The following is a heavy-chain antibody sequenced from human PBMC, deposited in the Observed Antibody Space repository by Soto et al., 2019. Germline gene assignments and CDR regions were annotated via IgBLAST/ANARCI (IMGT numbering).Heavy chain of an antibody. D-gene: IGHD2-15*01. CDR2: IYYSGST. CDR1: GGSISSYY. Sequence: SETLSLTCTVSGGSISSYYWSWIRQPPGKGLEWIGYIYYSGSTNYNPSLKSRVTISVDTSKNQFSLKLSSVTAEDTAVYYCARGPENIISNPAASLSYYLDSWGQGTRVTVSS. CDR3: ARGPENIISNPAASLSYYLDS. V-gene: IGHV4-59*01. J-gene: IGHJ4*02.